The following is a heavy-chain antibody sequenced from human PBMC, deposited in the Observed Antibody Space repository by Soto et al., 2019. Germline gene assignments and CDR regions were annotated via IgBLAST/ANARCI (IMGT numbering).Heavy chain of an antibody. J-gene: IGHJ4*02. CDR3: VKVSIALAGFDY. V-gene: IGHV3-64D*06. D-gene: IGHD6-19*01. Sequence: PGGSLRLSCSGSGFTFSNFAMHWVRHAPGKGLEYVSAISSNGGSAYYADSVKGRFSISRDNSKHTLYLQMMSLRAEDTAMYHWVKVSIALAGFDYWGQGTLVTVSS. CDR2: ISSNGGSA. CDR1: GFTFSNFA.